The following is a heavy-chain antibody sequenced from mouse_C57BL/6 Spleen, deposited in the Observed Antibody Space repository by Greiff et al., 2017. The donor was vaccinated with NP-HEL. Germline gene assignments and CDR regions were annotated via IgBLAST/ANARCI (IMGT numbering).Heavy chain of an antibody. V-gene: IGHV5-15*04. D-gene: IGHD2-3*01. Sequence: EVKVEESGGGLVQPGGSLKLSCAASGFTFSDYGMAWVRQAPRKGPEWVAFISNLAYSIYYADTVTGRFTISRENAKNTLYLEMSSLRSEDTAMYYCARQDGYYWYFDVWGTGTTVTVSS. CDR2: ISNLAYSI. CDR3: ARQDGYYWYFDV. CDR1: GFTFSDYG. J-gene: IGHJ1*03.